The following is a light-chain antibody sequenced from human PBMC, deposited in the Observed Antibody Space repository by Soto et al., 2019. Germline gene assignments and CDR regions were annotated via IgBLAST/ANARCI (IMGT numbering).Light chain of an antibody. Sequence: DIQMTQSPSSLSASVGDRVTITCRASQSISSYLNWYQQKPGKAPKLLIYAASSLQSGVPSRFSGSGSGTDFTLTISSLQPEDFATYYCQQSYSTPRPFGPGTKVDI. CDR1: QSISSY. J-gene: IGKJ3*01. CDR2: AAS. CDR3: QQSYSTPRP. V-gene: IGKV1-39*01.